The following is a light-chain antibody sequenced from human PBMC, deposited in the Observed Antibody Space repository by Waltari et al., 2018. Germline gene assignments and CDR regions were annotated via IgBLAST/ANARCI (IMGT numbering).Light chain of an antibody. Sequence: EIVMTQSPATLSVSPGERATLSCRASQSVSSNFAWYQQKPGQPPRLLIYGASTRATGIPAGFSGSGSGTEFTLTISSLQSEDFAVYYCQQYNNWPRTFGQGTKVEIK. V-gene: IGKV3-15*01. CDR1: QSVSSN. CDR2: GAS. CDR3: QQYNNWPRT. J-gene: IGKJ1*01.